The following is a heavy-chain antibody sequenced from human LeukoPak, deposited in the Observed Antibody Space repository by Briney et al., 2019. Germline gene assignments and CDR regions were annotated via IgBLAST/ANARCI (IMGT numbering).Heavy chain of an antibody. D-gene: IGHD6-19*01. J-gene: IGHJ4*02. CDR2: VWYGGSNI. V-gene: IGHV3-33*06. CDR1: GFTFSTYG. CDR3: AKDLLAGSGWYDY. Sequence: PGRSLRLSCAAYGFTFSTYGMHWVRQAPGKGLEWVAVVWYGGSNIHYVDSGKGRFTISRDNSTNPLYLQMNSLRAEDTAVYYCAKDLLAGSGWYDYWGQGTLVTVSS.